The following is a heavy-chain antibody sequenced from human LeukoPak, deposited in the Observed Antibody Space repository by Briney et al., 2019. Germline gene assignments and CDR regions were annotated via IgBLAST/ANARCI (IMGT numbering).Heavy chain of an antibody. CDR1: GFTFSDHA. V-gene: IGHV3-30-3*01. Sequence: GRSLRLSCAASGFTFSDHAMHWVRQAPGRGLEWVAIISHDGINEYYAGSVKGRFTISRDDVKNTVDLQMNNLRAEDTAVYLCASLPWLVRWIYYWGQGTLVTVSS. J-gene: IGHJ4*02. CDR3: ASLPWLVRWIYY. D-gene: IGHD6-19*01. CDR2: ISHDGINE.